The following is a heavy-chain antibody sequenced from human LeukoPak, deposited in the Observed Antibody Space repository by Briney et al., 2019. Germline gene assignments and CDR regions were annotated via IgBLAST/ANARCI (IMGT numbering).Heavy chain of an antibody. Sequence: GGSLRLSCVASGFSLRGYAMHWVRQAPGKGGLEWVTMISYDGRDQYYADPVKGRFTISRDDSKNTLFLQMNSLRVEDTAMYHCARIGLGVSFGSGFDYWGQGTLVTVTS. CDR3: ARIGLGVSFGSGFDY. CDR1: GFSLRGYA. V-gene: IGHV3-30-3*01. CDR2: ISYDGRDQ. D-gene: IGHD3-10*01. J-gene: IGHJ4*02.